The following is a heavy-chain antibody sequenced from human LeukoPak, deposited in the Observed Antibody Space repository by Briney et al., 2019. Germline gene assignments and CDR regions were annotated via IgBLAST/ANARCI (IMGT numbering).Heavy chain of an antibody. D-gene: IGHD1-26*01. CDR3: ARGVGPTTAQSTFDY. J-gene: IGHJ4*02. V-gene: IGHV4-38-2*02. CDR2: FYHIVST. Sequence: SETLSLTCTVSGYFIRSGFYWGWIRPPPGKGLEWIGSFYHIVSTYYNPSLESRVTISLDTSKNQLSLKLTSVTAADTAVYYCARGVGPTTAQSTFDYWGQGALVTVSS. CDR1: GYFIRSGFY.